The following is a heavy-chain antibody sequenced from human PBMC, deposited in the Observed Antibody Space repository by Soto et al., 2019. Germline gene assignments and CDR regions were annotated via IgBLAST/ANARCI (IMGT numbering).Heavy chain of an antibody. Sequence: QVQLVESGGGVVRPGRSLRLSCAASGFTFSTYAMHWVRQAPGKGLEWVAVISYDGTNKYYADSVRGRCTISRDNSKNTLFLQMNSLRAEDTAVYYCAKDGGGYNYGYVMLDKYHYGMDVWGQGTTVTVSS. D-gene: IGHD5-18*01. CDR3: AKDGGGYNYGYVMLDKYHYGMDV. CDR2: ISYDGTNK. J-gene: IGHJ6*02. V-gene: IGHV3-30-3*01. CDR1: GFTFSTYA.